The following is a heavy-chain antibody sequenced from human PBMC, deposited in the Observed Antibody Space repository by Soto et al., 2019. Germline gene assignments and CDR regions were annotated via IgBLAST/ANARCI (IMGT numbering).Heavy chain of an antibody. Sequence: QVQLVQSGAEVKKPGSSVKVSCKASGGTFSSYAISWVRQAPGQGLEWMGGIIPIFGTANYAQKFQGRVTITADESTSTAYMELSRLRSEDTAVYYCARSGGSGSYFGYWFDPWGQGTLVTVSS. V-gene: IGHV1-69*01. CDR3: ARSGGSGSYFGYWFDP. CDR1: GGTFSSYA. D-gene: IGHD3-10*01. CDR2: IIPIFGTA. J-gene: IGHJ5*02.